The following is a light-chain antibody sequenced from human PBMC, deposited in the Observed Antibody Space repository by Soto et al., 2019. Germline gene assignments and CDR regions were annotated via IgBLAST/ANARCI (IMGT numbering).Light chain of an antibody. V-gene: IGKV1-5*01. CDR2: DAS. Sequence: DIQMTQSPSTLSASAGDRVTITCQASQSISGWLAWYQQKPGKAPKLLIYDASSLESGVPSRFSGSGSGTDFTLTITSLQPEDFATYYCQQSYTTPYTFGQGTRLEIK. CDR1: QSISGW. J-gene: IGKJ5*01. CDR3: QQSYTTPYT.